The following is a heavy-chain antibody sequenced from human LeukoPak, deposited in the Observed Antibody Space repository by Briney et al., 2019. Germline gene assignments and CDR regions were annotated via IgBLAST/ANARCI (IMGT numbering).Heavy chain of an antibody. J-gene: IGHJ4*02. D-gene: IGHD3-16*01. CDR2: IYTSGSA. CDR3: ARRGGDFHTGIVFDN. V-gene: IGHV4-61*02. CDR1: GGSVSSGTYF. Sequence: SQTLSLTCTVSGGSVSSGTYFWTWIRQPAGKGLEWIGRIYTSGSASYNPSLESRVTISLDTSKSQFSLSLTSVTAADTAVYYCARRGGDFHTGIVFDNWGQGTLVTVSS.